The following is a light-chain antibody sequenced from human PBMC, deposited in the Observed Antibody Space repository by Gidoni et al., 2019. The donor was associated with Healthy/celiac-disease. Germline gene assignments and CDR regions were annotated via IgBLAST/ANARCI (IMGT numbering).Light chain of an antibody. V-gene: IGLV1-40*01. J-gene: IGLJ3*02. CDR3: QSYDSSLSGRGV. CDR2: GNS. CDR1: SSNSGAGYD. Sequence: QSVLTHPPSVSGAPGQRVTISCTGSSSNSGAGYDVHWYQQLPGTAPKLLIYGNSSRPSGVPDRFSGSKSGTSASLAITGLQAEDEADYYCQSYDSSLSGRGVFGGGTKLPVL.